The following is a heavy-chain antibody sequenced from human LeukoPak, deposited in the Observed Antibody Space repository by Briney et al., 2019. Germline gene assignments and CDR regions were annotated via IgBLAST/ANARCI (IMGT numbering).Heavy chain of an antibody. V-gene: IGHV3-64*01. D-gene: IGHD6-6*01. J-gene: IGHJ4*02. CDR3: ARALGRVAARPPDY. CDR1: GFTFSSYA. Sequence: GGSLRLSCAAPGFTFSSYAMYWVRQAPGKGLEYVSAISSNGGSTYYANSVKGRFTVSRDNSKNTLYLQMGNLRVEDMAVYYCARALGRVAARPPDYWGQGALVTVSS. CDR2: ISSNGGST.